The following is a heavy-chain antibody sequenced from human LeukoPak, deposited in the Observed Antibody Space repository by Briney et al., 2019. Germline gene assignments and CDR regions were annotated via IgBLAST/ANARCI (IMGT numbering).Heavy chain of an antibody. V-gene: IGHV4-61*02. J-gene: IGHJ6*03. D-gene: IGHD2-2*01. CDR3: ARLTWNLPPGGLYYYYYMDV. CDR1: GGSISSGSYY. CDR2: IYTSGST. Sequence: SETLSLTCTVSGGSISSGSYYWSWIRQPAGKGLEWIGRIYTSGSTNYNPSLKSRVTISVDTSKKQFSLKLNSVTAADTAVYYCARLTWNLPPGGLYYYYYMDVWGKGTTVTVS.